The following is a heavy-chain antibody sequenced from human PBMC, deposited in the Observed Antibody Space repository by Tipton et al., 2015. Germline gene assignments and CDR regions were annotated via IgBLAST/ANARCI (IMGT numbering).Heavy chain of an antibody. D-gene: IGHD5-12*01. CDR3: VRGYRRYFDS. Sequence: SLRLSCAASGFTFSSYAMSWVRQAPGKGLEWVANIKQDGSEKYYVDSVKGRFTISRDNAKNSLYLQMNSLRAEDTALYFCVRGYRRYFDSWGLGTLVTVSS. J-gene: IGHJ4*02. CDR1: GFTFSSYA. V-gene: IGHV3-7*03. CDR2: IKQDGSEK.